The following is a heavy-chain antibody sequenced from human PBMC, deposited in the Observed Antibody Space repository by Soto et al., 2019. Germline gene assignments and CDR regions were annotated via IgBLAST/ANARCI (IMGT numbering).Heavy chain of an antibody. D-gene: IGHD7-27*01. CDR2: IGSGGNT. V-gene: IGHV3-23*01. CDR1: GFTFSSYA. Sequence: PGGSLRLSCAASGFTFSSYAMSWVRQAPGKGLEWVSGIGSGGNTYYVDSVKGRFTISRDNSKTTLYLQMNSLRAEDTAVYYCAKEPELGPYWGQGTLVTVSS. CDR3: AKEPELGPY. J-gene: IGHJ4*02.